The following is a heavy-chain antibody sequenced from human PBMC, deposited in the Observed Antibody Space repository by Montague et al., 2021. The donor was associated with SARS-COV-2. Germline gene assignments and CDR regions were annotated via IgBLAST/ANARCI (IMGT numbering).Heavy chain of an antibody. CDR3: AKGIVESTKTYFDN. CDR1: GFAFRTYA. J-gene: IGHJ4*02. CDR2: LSFSSANS. V-gene: IGHV3-23*01. D-gene: IGHD1-26*01. Sequence: YRRLSLAASGFAFRTYAMAWVRQAPGKGLEWVSSLSFSSANSYYVNSVRGRFTISRDNSRNTLYLQMNNVRAEDTAVYFCAKGIVESTKTYFDNWGQGTLVTVSS.